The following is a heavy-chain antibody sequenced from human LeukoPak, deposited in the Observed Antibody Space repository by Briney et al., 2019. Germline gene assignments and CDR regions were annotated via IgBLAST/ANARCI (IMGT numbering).Heavy chain of an antibody. CDR3: ARVPSYGDYARGAFDY. V-gene: IGHV3-21*01. CDR1: GFTFSSYS. D-gene: IGHD4-17*01. J-gene: IGHJ4*02. Sequence: GGSLRLSCAASGFTFSSYSMNWVRQAPGKGLEWVSSISSSSSYIYYADSVKGRFTISRDNAKNSLYLQMNSLRAEDTAVYYCARVPSYGDYARGAFDYWGQGTLVTVSS. CDR2: ISSSSSYI.